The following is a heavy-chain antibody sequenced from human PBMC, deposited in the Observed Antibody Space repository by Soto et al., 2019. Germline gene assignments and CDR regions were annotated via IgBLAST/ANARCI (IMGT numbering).Heavy chain of an antibody. D-gene: IGHD6-25*01. J-gene: IGHJ3*02. CDR1: GGTFSSYT. V-gene: IGHV1-69*02. CDR3: ARRAARGGNDAFDI. CDR2: IIPILGIA. Sequence: SVKVSCKASGGTFSSYTISWVRQALGQGLEWMGRIIPILGIANYAQKFQGRVTITADKSTSTAYMELSSLRSEDTAVYYCARRAARGGNDAFDIWGQGTMVTVSS.